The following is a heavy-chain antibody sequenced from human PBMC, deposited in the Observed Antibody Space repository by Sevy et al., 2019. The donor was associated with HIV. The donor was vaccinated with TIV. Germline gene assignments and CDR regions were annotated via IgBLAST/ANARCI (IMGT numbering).Heavy chain of an antibody. J-gene: IGHJ4*02. CDR2: IWYDGSNK. Sequence: GGSLRLSCAASGFTFSSYGMHWVRQAPGKGLEWVAVIWYDGSNKYYADSVKGRFTISRDNSKNTLYLQMNSLRAEDTAGYYWAREGYSGYGGLDYWGQGTLVTVSS. D-gene: IGHD5-12*01. V-gene: IGHV3-33*01. CDR3: AREGYSGYGGLDY. CDR1: GFTFSSYG.